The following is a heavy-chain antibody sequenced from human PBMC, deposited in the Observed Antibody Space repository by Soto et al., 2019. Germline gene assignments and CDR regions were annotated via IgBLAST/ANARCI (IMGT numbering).Heavy chain of an antibody. Sequence: PGGSLRLSCAASGFTFSSYAMHWVRQAPGKGLEWVAVISYDGSNKYYADSVKGRFTISRDNSKNTLYLQMNSLRAEDTAVYYFARRDMTTVTTDAFDIWGQGTMVTVSS. CDR3: ARRDMTTVTTDAFDI. CDR1: GFTFSSYA. J-gene: IGHJ3*02. CDR2: ISYDGSNK. V-gene: IGHV3-30-3*01. D-gene: IGHD4-17*01.